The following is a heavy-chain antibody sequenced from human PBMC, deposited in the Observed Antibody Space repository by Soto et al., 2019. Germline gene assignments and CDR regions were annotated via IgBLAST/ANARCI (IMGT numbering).Heavy chain of an antibody. D-gene: IGHD6-19*01. CDR2: IYWDDDK. J-gene: IGHJ5*02. CDR3: AHAITYNRGWFQNWFDL. V-gene: IGHV2-5*08. CDR1: GGSISSGDYY. Sequence: TLSLTCTVSGGSISSGDYYWSWIRQPPGKALEWLAVIYWDDDKSYTPSLKNRLILTKDTSKNQVVLTLTNMDPVDTATYYCAHAITYNRGWFQNWFDLWGQGTLVTVSS.